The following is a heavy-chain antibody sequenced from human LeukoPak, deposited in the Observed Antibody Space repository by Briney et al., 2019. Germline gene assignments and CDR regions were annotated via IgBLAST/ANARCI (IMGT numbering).Heavy chain of an antibody. Sequence: SVKVSCKASGGTFSSYAISWVRQAPGQGLEWMGGIIPIFGTANYAQKFQGRVTITADESTSTACMELSSLRSGDTAVYYCARRRSSSWYGYFDYWGQGTLVTVSS. CDR3: ARRRSSSWYGYFDY. V-gene: IGHV1-69*01. CDR1: GGTFSSYA. J-gene: IGHJ4*02. D-gene: IGHD6-13*01. CDR2: IIPIFGTA.